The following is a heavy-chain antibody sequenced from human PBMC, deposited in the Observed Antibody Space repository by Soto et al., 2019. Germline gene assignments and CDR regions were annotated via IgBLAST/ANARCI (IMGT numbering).Heavy chain of an antibody. J-gene: IGHJ6*02. CDR3: ARDHFDAVTTGYYYYGMDV. CDR2: IYYSGST. V-gene: IGHV4-30-4*01. D-gene: IGHD4-4*01. Sequence: TSETLSLTCTVSGGSISSGDYYWSWIRQPPGKGLEWIGYIYYSGSTYYNPSLKSRVTISVDTSKNQFSLKLSSVTAADTAVYYCARDHFDAVTTGYYYYGMDVWGQGTTVT. CDR1: GGSISSGDYY.